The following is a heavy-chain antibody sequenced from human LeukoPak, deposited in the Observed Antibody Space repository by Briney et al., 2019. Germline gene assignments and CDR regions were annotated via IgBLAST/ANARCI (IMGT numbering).Heavy chain of an antibody. J-gene: IGHJ4*02. V-gene: IGHV3-9*03. CDR2: ISWNSGSI. CDR1: GFTFDDYA. CDR3: AKAPSPDIVVVPAAMEGYYFDY. Sequence: GGSLRLSCAASGFTFDDYAMHWVRQAPGKGLEWVSGISWNSGSIGYADSVKGRFTISRDNAKNSLYLQMNSLRAEDMALYYCAKAPSPDIVVVPAAMEGYYFDYWGQGTLVTVSS. D-gene: IGHD2-2*01.